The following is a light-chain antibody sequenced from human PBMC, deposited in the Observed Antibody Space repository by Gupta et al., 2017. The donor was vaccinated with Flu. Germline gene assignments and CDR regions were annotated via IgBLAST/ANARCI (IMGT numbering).Light chain of an antibody. CDR3: QAWDNSTAV. CDR2: QDD. CDR1: KLGDKY. J-gene: IGLJ3*02. Sequence: SYEVTQPPSVSVSPGQTASITCSGDKLGDKYSSWYQQKPGQSPGRVIYQDDQRPSGIPERFSGSNSGNKATLTIRGTQAVDESYYYCQAWDNSTAVCGGGTKLNVL. V-gene: IGLV3-1*01.